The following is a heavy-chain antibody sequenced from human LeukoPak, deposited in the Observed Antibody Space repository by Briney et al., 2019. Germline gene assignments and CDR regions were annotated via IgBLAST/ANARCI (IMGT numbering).Heavy chain of an antibody. CDR2: LYYSGNT. CDR3: ARHLVVVTAAFGV. D-gene: IGHD2-21*02. V-gene: IGHV4-39*01. Sequence: SETLSLTCTVSGGSISSSNYYWGWIRQPPGKGLEWIGSLYYSGNTYYNPSLKSRVTISVDRSKNQFSLKLTSVTAADTAVYYCARHLVVVTAAFGVWGQGTVVTVSS. CDR1: GGSISSSNYY. J-gene: IGHJ3*01.